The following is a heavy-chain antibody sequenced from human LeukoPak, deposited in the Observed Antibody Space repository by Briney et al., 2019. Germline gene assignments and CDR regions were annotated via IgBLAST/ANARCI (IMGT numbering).Heavy chain of an antibody. CDR2: TSSSGSTI. Sequence: PGGSLRLSCAASGFTFSSYEMNWVRQAPGKGLEWVSYTSSSGSTIYYADSVKGRFTISRDNAKNSLYLQMNSLRAEDTAVYYCARDLGVDSYGYYGMDVWGQGTTVTVSS. V-gene: IGHV3-48*03. J-gene: IGHJ6*02. CDR1: GFTFSSYE. CDR3: ARDLGVDSYGYYGMDV. D-gene: IGHD5-18*01.